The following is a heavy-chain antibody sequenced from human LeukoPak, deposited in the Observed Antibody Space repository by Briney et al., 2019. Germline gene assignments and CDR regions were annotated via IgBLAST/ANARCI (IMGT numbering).Heavy chain of an antibody. D-gene: IGHD3-9*01. J-gene: IGHJ4*02. CDR2: ISWNSGRI. CDR1: GFTFDDYA. CDR3: AKGSYYDILTYLDY. V-gene: IGHV3-9*01. Sequence: PGGSLRLSCAASGFTFDDYAMHWVRQAPGKGLEWVSGISWNSGRIGYADSVKGRFTISRDSAKKSLSLQMNSLRPEDTAFYYCAKGSYYDILTYLDYWGQGTLVTVSS.